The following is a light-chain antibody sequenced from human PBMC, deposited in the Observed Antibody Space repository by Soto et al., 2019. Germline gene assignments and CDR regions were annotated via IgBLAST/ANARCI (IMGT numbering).Light chain of an antibody. V-gene: IGLV2-8*01. J-gene: IGLJ1*01. CDR1: SSDVGGYDY. Sequence: QSALTQPPSASGSPGRTVTISCTGTSSDVGGYDYVSWYQQHPGEAPKLIIYEVTKRPSGVPDRFSGSKSGNTASLTVSGLQAEDEADYHCSSYAGGKNFYVFGTGTKLTVL. CDR2: EVT. CDR3: SSYAGGKNFYV.